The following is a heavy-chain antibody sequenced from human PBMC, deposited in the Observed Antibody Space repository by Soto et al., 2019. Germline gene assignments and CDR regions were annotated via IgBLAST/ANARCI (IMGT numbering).Heavy chain of an antibody. CDR2: IYYSGST. J-gene: IGHJ5*02. V-gene: IGHV4-39*01. CDR1: GGSISSSSYY. CDR3: ARNYDFWSGTDDNWFDP. Sequence: SETLSLTCTVSGGSISSSSYYWGWIRQPPGKGLEWIGSIYYSGSTYYNPSLKSRVTISVDTSKNQFSLKLSSVTAADTAVYYCARNYDFWSGTDDNWFDPWGQGTLVTVSS. D-gene: IGHD3-3*01.